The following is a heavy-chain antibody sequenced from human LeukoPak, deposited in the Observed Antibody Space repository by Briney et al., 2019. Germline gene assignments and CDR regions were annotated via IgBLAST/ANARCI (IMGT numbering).Heavy chain of an antibody. CDR1: GGSISSSSYY. CDR2: IYYSGST. Sequence: SETLSLTCTVSGGSISSSSYYWGWIRQPPGKGLEWIGSIYYSGSTYYNPSLKSRVTISVDTSKNQFSLKLSSVTAPDTAVYYCARASVVTRFSGVYNWFDPWGQGTLVTVSS. D-gene: IGHD4-23*01. J-gene: IGHJ5*02. CDR3: ARASVVTRFSGVYNWFDP. V-gene: IGHV4-39*01.